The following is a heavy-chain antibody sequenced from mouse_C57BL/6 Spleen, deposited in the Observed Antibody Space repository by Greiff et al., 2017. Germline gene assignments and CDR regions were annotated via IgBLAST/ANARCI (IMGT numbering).Heavy chain of an antibody. CDR1: GYAFTNYL. CDR2: INPGSGGT. CDR3: AREGYEDHERYVDC. V-gene: IGHV1-54*01. Sequence: VQLQQSGAELVRPGTSVKVSCKASGYAFTNYLIEWVKQRPGQGLEWIGVINPGSGGTNYNEKFKGKATLTADKSSSTAYMQLSSLTAEDAAVDGCAREGYEDHERYVDCWGQGTTRTVGS. J-gene: IGHJ2*01. D-gene: IGHD2-14*01.